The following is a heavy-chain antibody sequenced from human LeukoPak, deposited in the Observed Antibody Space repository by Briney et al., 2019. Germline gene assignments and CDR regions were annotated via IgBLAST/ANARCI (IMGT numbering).Heavy chain of an antibody. CDR2: INPNSGGT. CDR3: ARTWYSSSWYYFDY. CDR1: GFTFTGYY. J-gene: IGHJ4*02. V-gene: IGHV1-2*02. Sequence: ASLKVSCKASGFTFTGYYMHWVRQAPGQGLEWMGWINPNSGGTNYAQKFQGRVTMTRDTSISTAYMELSRLRSDDTAVYYCARTWYSSSWYYFDYWGQGTLVTVSS. D-gene: IGHD6-13*01.